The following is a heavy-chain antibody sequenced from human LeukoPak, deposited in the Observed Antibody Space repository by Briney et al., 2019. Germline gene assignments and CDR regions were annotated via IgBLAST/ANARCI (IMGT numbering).Heavy chain of an antibody. J-gene: IGHJ5*01. CDR2: ISSSGNYI. D-gene: IGHD2-15*01. CDR1: GFTFSTYT. CDR3: ARAVGAASKTNWFDS. Sequence: GGSLRPSCAASGFTFSTYTMNWVRRAPGKGLEWVSSISSSGNYIYYAELVKGRFTISRDSAKNSLFLQMNSLRADDTAIYYCARAVGAASKTNWFDSWGQGTLVTVSS. V-gene: IGHV3-21*01.